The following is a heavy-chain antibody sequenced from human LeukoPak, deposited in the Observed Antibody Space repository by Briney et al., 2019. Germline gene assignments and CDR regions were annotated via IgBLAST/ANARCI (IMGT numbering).Heavy chain of an antibody. Sequence: ASVKVSCKTSGYPFPTYEINWVRQAAGHGLEWMGWVHPNTGNTAYAQRFQGGVTMTRDTSISTAYMELSSLTSNDTAVYFCARGPRNDPWGQGTLVTVSS. CDR3: ARGPRNDP. J-gene: IGHJ5*02. CDR1: GYPFPTYE. CDR2: VHPNTGNT. D-gene: IGHD1-14*01. V-gene: IGHV1-8*01.